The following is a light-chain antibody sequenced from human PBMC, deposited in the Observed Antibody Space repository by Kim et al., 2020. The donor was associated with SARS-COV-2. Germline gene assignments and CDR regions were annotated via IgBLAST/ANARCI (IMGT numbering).Light chain of an antibody. CDR1: KLEDKS. V-gene: IGLV3-1*01. CDR3: QAWDTSTVV. CDR2: EDR. J-gene: IGLJ2*01. Sequence: LSPGHTASITCSGDKLEDKSASWYQQKPGQSPVVVIYEDRKRPSGIPERFSGSNSGDTATLTIRGTQAMDEADYFCQAWDTSTVVFGGGTQLTVL.